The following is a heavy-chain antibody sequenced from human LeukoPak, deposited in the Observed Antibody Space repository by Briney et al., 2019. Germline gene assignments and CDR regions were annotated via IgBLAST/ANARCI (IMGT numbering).Heavy chain of an antibody. CDR2: INHSGST. Sequence: NPSETLSLTCAVYGGSFSGYYWSWIRQPPGKGLEWIGEINHSGSTNYNPSLKSRVTISVDTSKNQFSLKLSSVTAADTAVYYCARGGGDCSSTSCYTARWFDPWGQGTLVTVSS. CDR1: GGSFSGYY. V-gene: IGHV4-34*01. J-gene: IGHJ5*02. CDR3: ARGGGDCSSTSCYTARWFDP. D-gene: IGHD2-2*02.